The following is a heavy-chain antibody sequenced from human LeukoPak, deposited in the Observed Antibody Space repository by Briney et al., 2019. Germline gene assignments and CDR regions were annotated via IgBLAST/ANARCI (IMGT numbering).Heavy chain of an antibody. Sequence: ASVKVSCKASGYTFTGYYMHWVRQAPGQGLEWMGWINPNSGGTNYAQKFQGRVTMTRDTSISTAYMELSRLRSEDTAVYYCARYYYDSSGYYPQLDYWGQGTLVTVSS. CDR2: INPNSGGT. CDR1: GYTFTGYY. CDR3: ARYYYDSSGYYPQLDY. J-gene: IGHJ4*02. V-gene: IGHV1-2*02. D-gene: IGHD3-22*01.